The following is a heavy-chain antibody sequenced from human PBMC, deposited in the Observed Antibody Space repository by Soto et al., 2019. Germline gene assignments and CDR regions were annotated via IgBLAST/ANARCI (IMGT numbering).Heavy chain of an antibody. Sequence: PGESLKISCQGSGYTFANYWIAWVRQMPGKGLEWVGIIFPRDSDTRYNPSFQGEVFISADKSISTAYLQRTSLKTSDTAMYYCGKLDDTGTAVEYWGRGTLVTVSS. V-gene: IGHV5-51*01. CDR3: GKLDDTGTAVEY. D-gene: IGHD1-1*01. J-gene: IGHJ4*02. CDR1: GYTFANYW. CDR2: IFPRDSDT.